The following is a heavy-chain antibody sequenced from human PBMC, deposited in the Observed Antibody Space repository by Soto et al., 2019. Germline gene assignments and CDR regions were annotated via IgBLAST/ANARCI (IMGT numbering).Heavy chain of an antibody. CDR2: IYHSGSI. J-gene: IGHJ4*02. CDR1: GGSISSGGYS. Sequence: PSETLSLTCAVSGGSISSGGYSWSWIRQPPGKGLEGIGYIYHSGSIYYNPSLKSRVTISVDRSKNQFSLKLSSVTAADTAVYYCARASTTVTTLDYWGQGTLVTVSS. D-gene: IGHD4-17*01. V-gene: IGHV4-30-2*01. CDR3: ARASTTVTTLDY.